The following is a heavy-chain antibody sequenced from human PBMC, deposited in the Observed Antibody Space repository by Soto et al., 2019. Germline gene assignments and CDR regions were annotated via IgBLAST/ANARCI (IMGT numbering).Heavy chain of an antibody. CDR1: GYTFTNYY. CDR2: IDPSGGSP. Sequence: QVQLVQSGAEVKKPGASGKVSCKASGYTFTNYYIHWVRQAPGQGLEWMGIIDPSGGSPTNAQKCLSRVSMTRDTSASTVYMQLSSLRPDDTAVYFCTRDTPGARWYFDYWGQGTLVTVSS. J-gene: IGHJ4*02. D-gene: IGHD6-13*01. CDR3: TRDTPGARWYFDY. V-gene: IGHV1-46*01.